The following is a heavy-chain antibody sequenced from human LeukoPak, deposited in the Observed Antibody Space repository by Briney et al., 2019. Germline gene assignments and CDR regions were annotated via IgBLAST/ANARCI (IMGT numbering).Heavy chain of an antibody. D-gene: IGHD3-10*01. CDR1: GFTFDDYA. CDR3: AKDKGTYGAFDI. CDR2: ISWNSGSI. Sequence: GRSLRLSCAASGFTFDDYAMHWVRQAPGKGLEWVSGISWNSGSIGYADSVKGRFTISRDNAKNSLYLQMNSLRAEDTALYYCAKDKGTYGAFDIWGQGTMVTVSS. V-gene: IGHV3-9*01. J-gene: IGHJ3*02.